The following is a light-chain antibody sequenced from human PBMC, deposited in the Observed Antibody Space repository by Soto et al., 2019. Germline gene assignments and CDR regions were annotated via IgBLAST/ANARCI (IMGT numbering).Light chain of an antibody. CDR1: QSISTY. V-gene: IGKV1-39*01. Sequence: TQMTQSACSRFTSXSHCSPITGXASQSISTYLNWYQQKPGKVPKLLIYAAASLQSGVPSRFSGSGSGTDFTLTISSLQPEDFATYYCQQSYSTPFTFGPGTKVDIK. CDR3: QQSYSTPFT. J-gene: IGKJ3*01. CDR2: AAA.